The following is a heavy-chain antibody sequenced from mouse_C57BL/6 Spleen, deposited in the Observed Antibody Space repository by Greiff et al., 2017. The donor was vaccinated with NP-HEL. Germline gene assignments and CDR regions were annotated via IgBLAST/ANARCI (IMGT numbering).Heavy chain of an antibody. CDR1: GYTFTSYW. V-gene: IGHV1-74*01. D-gene: IGHD2-10*01. J-gene: IGHJ4*01. Sequence: QVHVKQPGAELVKPGASVKVSCKASGYTFTSYWMHWVKQRPGQGLEWIGRIHPSDSDTNYNQKFKGKATLTVDKSSSTAYMQLSSLTSEDSAVYYCAIHPSTVTLEDYAMDYWGQGTSVTVAS. CDR2: IHPSDSDT. CDR3: AIHPSTVTLEDYAMDY.